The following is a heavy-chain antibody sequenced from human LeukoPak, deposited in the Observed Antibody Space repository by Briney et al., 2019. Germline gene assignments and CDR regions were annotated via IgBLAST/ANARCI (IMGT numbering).Heavy chain of an antibody. CDR3: IIIGVVIRRPY. CDR2: IIPIFGTA. J-gene: IGHJ4*02. V-gene: IGHV1-69*01. Sequence: SVKVSCKASGGTFSSYAISWVRQAPGQGLEWMGGIIPIFGTANYAQKFQGRVTITADESTSTAYMELSSLRSEDTAVYYCIIIGVVIRRPYWGQGTLVTVSS. CDR1: GGTFSSYA. D-gene: IGHD3-3*02.